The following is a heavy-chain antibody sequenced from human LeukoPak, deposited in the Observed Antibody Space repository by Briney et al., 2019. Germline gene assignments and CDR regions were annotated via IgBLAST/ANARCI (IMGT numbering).Heavy chain of an antibody. CDR1: GFTFSEYW. Sequence: GGSLRLSCAGSGFTFSEYWMSWVRQAPGKGLEWVANINQDGSETYYVDSVEGRFTISRDNSKNTLYLQMNSLRAEDTAVYYCAKDSGIAVAGTMDYWGQGTLVTVSS. D-gene: IGHD6-19*01. CDR3: AKDSGIAVAGTMDY. CDR2: INQDGSET. J-gene: IGHJ4*02. V-gene: IGHV3-7*01.